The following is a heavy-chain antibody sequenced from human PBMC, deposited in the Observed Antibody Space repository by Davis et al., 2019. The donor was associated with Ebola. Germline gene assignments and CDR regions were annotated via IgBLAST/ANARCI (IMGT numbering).Heavy chain of an antibody. V-gene: IGHV4-34*01. J-gene: IGHJ6*02. CDR1: GGSFSGYY. CDR2: INHSGST. D-gene: IGHD4-17*01. CDR3: ARGKGDYGDYGNGYYYYGMDV. Sequence: PSETLSLTCAVYGGSFSGYYWSWIRQPPGKGLEWIGEINHSGSTNYNPSLKSRVTISVDTSKNQFSLKLSSVTAADTAVYYCARGKGDYGDYGNGYYYYGMDVWGQGTTVTVSS.